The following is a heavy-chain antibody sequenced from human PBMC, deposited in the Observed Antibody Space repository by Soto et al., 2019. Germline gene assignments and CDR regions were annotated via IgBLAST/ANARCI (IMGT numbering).Heavy chain of an antibody. Sequence: ASVKVSCKASGYTFTSYYMHWVRQAPGQGLERKGRIIPIFSTANYAQKFQGRDTITANESTSTAYMELSSLRSEDTAVYFCARSLDTAMAESYYYYGMDVWGQGTTVTVSS. V-gene: IGHV1-69*13. CDR1: GYTFTSYY. D-gene: IGHD5-18*01. CDR3: ARSLDTAMAESYYYYGMDV. CDR2: IIPIFSTA. J-gene: IGHJ6*02.